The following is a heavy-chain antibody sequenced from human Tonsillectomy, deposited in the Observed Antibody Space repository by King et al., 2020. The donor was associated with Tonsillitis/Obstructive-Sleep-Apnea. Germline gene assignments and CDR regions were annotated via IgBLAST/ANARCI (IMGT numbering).Heavy chain of an antibody. J-gene: IGHJ4*02. CDR1: GGSFSGYY. D-gene: IGHD5-12*01. CDR2: INHSGST. CDR3: ARWGVRTASRGYSGRLLYYFDY. Sequence: HVQLPQWGAGLLKPSETLSLTCAVYGGSFSGYYWSWIRQPPGKGLEWIGEINHSGSTNYNPSLKSRVTISVDTSKNQFSLKLSSVTAADTAVYYCARWGVRTASRGYSGRLLYYFDYWGQGTLVTVSS. V-gene: IGHV4-34*01.